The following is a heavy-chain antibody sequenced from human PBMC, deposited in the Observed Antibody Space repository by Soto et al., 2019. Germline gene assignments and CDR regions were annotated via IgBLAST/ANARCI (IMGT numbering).Heavy chain of an antibody. Sequence: ASVKVSCKASGYTFTSDYINWVRQAPGQGLEWMGMIHTSGGSTTYAQKFQGRVTMTRDTSTNTVYMELGSLESEDTAVYYCARSAYYYDSSANFEYWGQGTLVTVSS. J-gene: IGHJ4*02. CDR2: IHTSGGST. D-gene: IGHD3-22*01. CDR3: ARSAYYYDSSANFEY. CDR1: GYTFTSDY. V-gene: IGHV1-46*01.